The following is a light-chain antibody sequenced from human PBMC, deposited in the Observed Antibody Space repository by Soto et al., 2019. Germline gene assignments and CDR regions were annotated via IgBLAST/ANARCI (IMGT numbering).Light chain of an antibody. Sequence: EIVMTQSPATLSVSPGERATLSCRASQSVSSNLAWYQQKPGQAPGLLIYGASTRATGIPARFSGSGSGTEFTLTISSLQSEDFAVYFCQQYNNWPPLTFGGGTEVEIK. CDR2: GAS. V-gene: IGKV3-15*01. J-gene: IGKJ4*01. CDR3: QQYNNWPPLT. CDR1: QSVSSN.